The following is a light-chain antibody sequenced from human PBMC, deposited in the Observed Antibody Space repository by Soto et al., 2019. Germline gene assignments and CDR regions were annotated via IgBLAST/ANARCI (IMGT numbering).Light chain of an antibody. CDR1: QSVSSN. J-gene: IGKJ4*01. CDR3: QQYESYSPLT. Sequence: DIVLTQSPGTLSLSPGERATLSCRASQSVSSNLAWYQQKPGQAPRLLLYGASTRATGFSARFSGRRSGTEFTQTTSSLQTDDFGTYYCQQYESYSPLTFGGGTKVDIK. V-gene: IGKV3-15*01. CDR2: GAS.